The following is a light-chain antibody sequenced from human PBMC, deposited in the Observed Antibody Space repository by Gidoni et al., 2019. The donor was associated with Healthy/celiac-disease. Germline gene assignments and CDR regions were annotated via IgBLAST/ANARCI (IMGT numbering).Light chain of an antibody. J-gene: IGKJ1*01. CDR3: QQYGSSPWT. Sequence: EIELSQSTGTLSLSPGESATLSCSASQSVRSSYLAWYQQKPGQSPRLLIYCASSRAPGIPDRFSGSGTGTDFTLTISLLEPEEFAVYYCQQYGSSPWTFGQGTKVEIK. CDR2: CAS. CDR1: QSVRSSY. V-gene: IGKV3-20*01.